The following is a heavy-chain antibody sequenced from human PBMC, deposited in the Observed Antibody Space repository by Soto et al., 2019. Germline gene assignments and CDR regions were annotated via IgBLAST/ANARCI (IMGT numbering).Heavy chain of an antibody. Sequence: TSETLSLTYTVSGGAINSTVYYWGWIRQPPGKGLEWIGSSNYGGPSYYSPSLQSRVTISLDTAKNHFSLNLRSVTAADTAVYYCARHGAYSTSVYYYYGMDVWGQGTTVTVSS. D-gene: IGHD6-13*01. J-gene: IGHJ6*02. CDR3: ARHGAYSTSVYYYYGMDV. V-gene: IGHV4-39*01. CDR2: SNYGGPS. CDR1: GGAINSTVYY.